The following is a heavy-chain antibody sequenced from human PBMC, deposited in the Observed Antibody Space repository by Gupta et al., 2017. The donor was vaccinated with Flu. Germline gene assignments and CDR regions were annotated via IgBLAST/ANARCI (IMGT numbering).Heavy chain of an antibody. V-gene: IGHV3-9*01. CDR3: VKDRGYTWDAIDF. J-gene: IGHJ3*01. D-gene: IGHD6-13*01. CDR2: ISWNSDTI. Sequence: EVQLVESGGGLVQPGRSLRLSWSASGMTFDDYAMHWVRQAPGKGLEWVSGISWNSDTIGYADSVKGRFTLSRDTAKNSLYLQMNSLRPEDTALYYCVKDRGYTWDAIDFWGQGTMVTVSS. CDR1: GMTFDDYA.